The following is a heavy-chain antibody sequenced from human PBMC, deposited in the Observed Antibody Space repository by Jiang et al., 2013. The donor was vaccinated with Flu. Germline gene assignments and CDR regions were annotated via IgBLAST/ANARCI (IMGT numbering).Heavy chain of an antibody. J-gene: IGHJ6*02. D-gene: IGHD3-10*01. CDR2: SSSSSYI. V-gene: IGHV3-21*01. Sequence: SSSSSYIYYADSVKGRFTISRDNAKNSLYLQMNSLRAEDTAVYYCARDTNYYGSGHPGRRMDVWGQGTTVTVSS. CDR3: ARDTNYYGSGHPGRRMDV.